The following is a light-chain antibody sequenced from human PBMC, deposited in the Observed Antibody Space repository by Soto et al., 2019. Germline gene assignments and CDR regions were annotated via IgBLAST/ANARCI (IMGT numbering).Light chain of an antibody. CDR1: SSTIGAGYD. CDR3: QSYDITRGGI. CDR2: GNN. Sequence: QAVVTQPPSVSGAPGQRVTISCTGSSSTIGAGYDVHWYQQLPGTAPKLLIYGNNNRPSGVPDRFSGSKSGTSASLAITGLQAEDEADYYCQSYDITRGGIFGGGTKVTVL. J-gene: IGLJ2*01. V-gene: IGLV1-40*01.